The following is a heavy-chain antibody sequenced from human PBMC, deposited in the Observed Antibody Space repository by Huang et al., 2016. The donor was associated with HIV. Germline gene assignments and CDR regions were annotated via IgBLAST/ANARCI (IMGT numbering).Heavy chain of an antibody. CDR2: IIPIVGTA. D-gene: IGHD3-22*01. CDR1: GGTFSSYA. Sequence: QVQLVQSGAEVKKPGSSVKVSCKASGGTFSSYAISWVRQAPGQGLEWRGGIIPIVGTANYAQKFQGRGTSTADESTSTAYMELSSLRSEDTAVYYCARVESRRYYDSSGYYYWGQGTLVTVSS. CDR3: ARVESRRYYDSSGYYY. V-gene: IGHV1-69*01. J-gene: IGHJ4*02.